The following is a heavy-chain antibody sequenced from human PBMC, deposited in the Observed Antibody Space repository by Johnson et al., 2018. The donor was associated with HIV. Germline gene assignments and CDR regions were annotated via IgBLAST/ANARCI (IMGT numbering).Heavy chain of an antibody. CDR3: AKDHIVVVTAKDAFDI. D-gene: IGHD2-21*02. Sequence: VQLVESGGGLVKPGGSLRLSCAASGFTVSSNYMSWVRQAPGKGLEWVSVIYSGGSTYYADSVKGRFTISRDNSKNTLYLQMNSLRVEDTAVYYCAKDHIVVVTAKDAFDIWGQG. CDR2: IYSGGST. J-gene: IGHJ3*02. V-gene: IGHV3-66*02. CDR1: GFTVSSNY.